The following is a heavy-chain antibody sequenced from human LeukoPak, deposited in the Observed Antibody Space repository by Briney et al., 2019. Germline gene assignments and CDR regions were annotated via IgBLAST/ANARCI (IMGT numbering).Heavy chain of an antibody. CDR3: AREGTGDRVFDY. J-gene: IGHJ4*02. CDR1: GFTFSSYE. CDR2: ISSSGGAI. Sequence: GGSLRLSCAASGFTFSSYEMNWFRQAPGKGLEGLSYISSSGGAIYYADSVKGRFTISRDNAKNSLYLQMNSLRVEDTAVYFCAREGTGDRVFDYWGQGTLVTVSS. V-gene: IGHV3-48*03. D-gene: IGHD7-27*01.